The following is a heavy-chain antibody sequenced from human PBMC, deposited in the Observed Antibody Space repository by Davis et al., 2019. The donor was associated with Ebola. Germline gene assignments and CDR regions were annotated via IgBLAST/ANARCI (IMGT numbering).Heavy chain of an antibody. CDR2: ISAYNGDT. D-gene: IGHD3-16*01. Sequence: ASVKVSCKASGYSFTTRGINWVRQAPGQGLEWMGWISAYNGDTNYAEVLQGRASMTADTSTSTVYMELRSLRSDDTAAYYCARDVGGPSSIPDACDVWGQGTMVTVSS. V-gene: IGHV1-18*01. CDR1: GYSFTTRG. J-gene: IGHJ3*01. CDR3: ARDVGGPSSIPDACDV.